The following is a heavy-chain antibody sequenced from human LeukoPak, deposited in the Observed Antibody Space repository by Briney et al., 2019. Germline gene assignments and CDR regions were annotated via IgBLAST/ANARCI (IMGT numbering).Heavy chain of an antibody. CDR2: ISAYNGNT. CDR3: ARGSSCSSTSCYVGYYYGMDV. CDR1: GYTFTSYG. Sequence: ASVKVSCKASGYTFTSYGISWVRQAPGQGLEWMGWISAYNGNTNYAQKLQGRVTMTTDTSTSTAYMELRSLRSDDTAVYYCARGSSCSSTSCYVGYYYGMDVWGQGTTVTVPS. J-gene: IGHJ6*02. D-gene: IGHD2-2*01. V-gene: IGHV1-18*01.